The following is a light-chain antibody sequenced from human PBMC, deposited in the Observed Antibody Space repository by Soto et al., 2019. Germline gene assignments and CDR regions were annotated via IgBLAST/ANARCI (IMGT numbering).Light chain of an antibody. Sequence: PGERATLSCGASQSVRSSYLAWYQQKPGLAPRLLIYDASSRATGIPDRFSGSGSGTDFTLTISRLEPEDFAMYYCQQYGSSPGAFGQGTKVEIK. CDR1: QSVRSSY. J-gene: IGKJ1*01. V-gene: IGKV3D-20*01. CDR2: DAS. CDR3: QQYGSSPGA.